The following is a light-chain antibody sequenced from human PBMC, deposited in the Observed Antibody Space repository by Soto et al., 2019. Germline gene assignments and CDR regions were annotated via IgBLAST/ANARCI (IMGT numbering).Light chain of an antibody. J-gene: IGLJ2*01. CDR3: QSYDSSLSGSRV. CDR2: ENS. V-gene: IGLV1-40*01. Sequence: QSVLTQPPSVSGAPGQRVTISCTGSSSNIGAGYDVHWYQHHPGITPKLLIYENSNRPSGVPDRFSGSKSGTSASLAISGLQAEDEADYYCQSYDSSLSGSRVFGGGTKVTVL. CDR1: SSNIGAGYD.